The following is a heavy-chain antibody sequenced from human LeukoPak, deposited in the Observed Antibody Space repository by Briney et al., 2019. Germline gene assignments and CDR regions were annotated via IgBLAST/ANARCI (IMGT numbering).Heavy chain of an antibody. CDR3: AKGLGYCSSTSCPPYYYYGMDV. CDR2: ISYDGSNK. V-gene: IGHV3-30*18. D-gene: IGHD2-2*01. J-gene: IGHJ6*02. Sequence: PGGSLRLSCAASGFTFSSYGMHWVRQAPGKGLEWVAVISYDGSNKYYADSVKGRFTISRDNSKNTLYLQMNSLRAEDTAVYYCAKGLGYCSSTSCPPYYYYGMDVWGQGTTVTVSS. CDR1: GFTFSSYG.